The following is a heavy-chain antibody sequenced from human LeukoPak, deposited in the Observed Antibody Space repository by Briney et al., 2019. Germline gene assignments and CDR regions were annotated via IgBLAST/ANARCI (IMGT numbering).Heavy chain of an antibody. CDR3: ARVSIAVAGTSFDY. V-gene: IGHV3-66*01. CDR2: FYSGDTT. CDR1: GFTVSSNY. Sequence: GGSLRLSCAASGFTVSSNYMSWVRQAPGKGLEWVSVFYSGDTTYYADSVKGRFTISRDNSKNTLYLQMNSLRAEDTAVYYCARVSIAVAGTSFDYWGQGTLVTVSS. J-gene: IGHJ4*02. D-gene: IGHD6-19*01.